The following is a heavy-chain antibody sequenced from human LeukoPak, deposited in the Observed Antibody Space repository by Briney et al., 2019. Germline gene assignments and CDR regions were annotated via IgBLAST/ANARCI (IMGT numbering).Heavy chain of an antibody. D-gene: IGHD3-22*01. CDR2: ISAYNGNT. Sequence: ASVKACCKAAGYTLTSYGISWMRQAAGEGLEGRGWISAYNGNTNYAQKPQRRVTMTTDTSTSTAYIALRSLRSDATAVYYCARVNYYASSGHLDYWGQGTLVTVSS. CDR1: GYTLTSYG. CDR3: ARVNYYASSGHLDY. J-gene: IGHJ4*02. V-gene: IGHV1-18*01.